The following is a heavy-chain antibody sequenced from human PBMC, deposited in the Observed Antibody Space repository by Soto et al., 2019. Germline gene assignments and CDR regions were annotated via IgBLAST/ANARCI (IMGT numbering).Heavy chain of an antibody. CDR1: GFTFTSYS. J-gene: IGHJ6*02. CDR2: ISSGSNYL. D-gene: IGHD2-2*01. V-gene: IGHV3-21*01. Sequence: EVQLVESGGGLVKPGGSLRLSCAASGFTFTSYSMTWVRQAPGKGLEWVSSISSGSNYLDYADSVMGRFTISRDNAKNSLYLQMSRLRAEDTALYYCATSLEVPWYYYGMDVWGQGTTVTVSS. CDR3: ATSLEVPWYYYGMDV.